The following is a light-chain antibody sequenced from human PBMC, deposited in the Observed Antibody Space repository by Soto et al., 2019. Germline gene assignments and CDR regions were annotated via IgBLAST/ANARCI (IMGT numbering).Light chain of an antibody. CDR1: QGISRY. Sequence: AIRMTQSPSSFSASTGDRVTISCRSSQGISRYLAWYQQKPGKAPKLLIYAASTLQSGVPSRFSGSGSGTDFTLTISGLQSEDFATYYCQQYYSYPLTFGGGTKVEIK. V-gene: IGKV1-8*01. CDR2: AAS. CDR3: QQYYSYPLT. J-gene: IGKJ4*01.